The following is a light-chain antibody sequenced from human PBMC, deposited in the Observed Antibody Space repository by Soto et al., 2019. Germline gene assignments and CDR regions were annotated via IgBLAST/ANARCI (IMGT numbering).Light chain of an antibody. CDR3: QQYQSWPVT. CDR2: GAS. J-gene: IGKJ4*01. Sequence: EIAMTQSPATLSVSPGDRAALSCRASQSVNSNLAWYQQKLGQDPRLLIYGASARATGIPARFSASGSETEFALTISSLQSEDFAVYYCQQYQSWPVTFGGGTKVDIK. CDR1: QSVNSN. V-gene: IGKV3-15*01.